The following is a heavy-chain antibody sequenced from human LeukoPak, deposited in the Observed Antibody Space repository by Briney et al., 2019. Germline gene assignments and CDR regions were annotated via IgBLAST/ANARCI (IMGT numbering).Heavy chain of an antibody. CDR2: NSAYNGNT. D-gene: IGHD3-22*01. CDR3: ARDTEFSGYYDTTRGDVWFDP. Sequence: VASVTVSCKASGYTFTSYGISWVRQAPGQGLEWMGWNSAYNGNTNYAQKLQGRVTMTTDTSTSTAYMELRSLRSDDTAVYYCARDTEFSGYYDTTRGDVWFDPWGQGTLVTVSS. J-gene: IGHJ5*02. V-gene: IGHV1-18*01. CDR1: GYTFTSYG.